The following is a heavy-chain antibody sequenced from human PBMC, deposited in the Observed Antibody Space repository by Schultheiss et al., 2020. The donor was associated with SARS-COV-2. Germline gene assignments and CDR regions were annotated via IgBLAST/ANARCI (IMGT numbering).Heavy chain of an antibody. Sequence: GGSLRLSCAASGFTFSSYSMNWVRQAPGKGLEWVAVIYSGGSTYYADSVKGRFTISRDNSKNTLYLQMNSLRAEDTAVYYCARAREAAAGPVPFDYWGQGTLVTVSS. CDR2: IYSGGST. V-gene: IGHV3-66*02. CDR1: GFTFSSYS. CDR3: ARAREAAAGPVPFDY. J-gene: IGHJ4*02. D-gene: IGHD6-13*01.